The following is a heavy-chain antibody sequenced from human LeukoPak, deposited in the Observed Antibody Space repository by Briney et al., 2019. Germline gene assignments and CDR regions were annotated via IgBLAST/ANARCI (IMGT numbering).Heavy chain of an antibody. CDR2: IKQDGSEK. J-gene: IGHJ4*02. CDR1: GFTFSSYW. D-gene: IGHD6-13*01. V-gene: IGHV3-7*01. CDR3: ARMAPMAAAGPYFDY. Sequence: GGSLRLSCAAPGFTFSSYWMSWVRQAPGKGLEWVANIKQDGSEKYYVDSVKGRFTISRDNAKNSLYLQMNSLRAEDTAVYYCARMAPMAAAGPYFDYWGQGTLVTVSS.